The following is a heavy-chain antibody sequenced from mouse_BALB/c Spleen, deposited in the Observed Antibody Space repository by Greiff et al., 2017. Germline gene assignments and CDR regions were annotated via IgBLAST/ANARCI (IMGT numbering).Heavy chain of an antibody. CDR1: GFTFSNYW. CDR2: IRLKSNNYAT. V-gene: IGHV6-6*02. J-gene: IGHJ2*01. Sequence: EVKVEESGGGLVQPGGSMKLSCVASGFTFSNYWMNWVRQSPEKGLEWVAEIRLKSNNYATHYAESVKGRFTISRDDSQSSVYLQMNNLRAEDTGIYYCTRDYGPFDYWGQGTTLTVSS. D-gene: IGHD1-2*01. CDR3: TRDYGPFDY.